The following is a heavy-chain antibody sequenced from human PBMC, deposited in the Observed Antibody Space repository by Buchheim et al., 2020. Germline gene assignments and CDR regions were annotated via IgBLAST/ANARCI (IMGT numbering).Heavy chain of an antibody. CDR3: ARGTGWYPDY. Sequence: VQLVESGGGLVKPGGSLRLSCAASGYRFSDYWMNWVRQAPGKGLEWVANIKQDGSDKYYVDSVKGRFTISRDNAKNSLYLQMNSLRVEDTAVYYCARGTGWYPDYWGQGTL. V-gene: IGHV3-7*01. D-gene: IGHD6-19*01. CDR2: IKQDGSDK. J-gene: IGHJ4*02. CDR1: GYRFSDYW.